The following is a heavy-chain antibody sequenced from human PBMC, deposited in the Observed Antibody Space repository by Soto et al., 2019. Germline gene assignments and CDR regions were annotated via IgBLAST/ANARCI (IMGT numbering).Heavy chain of an antibody. D-gene: IGHD1-7*01. CDR1: EFTFSSIW. J-gene: IGHJ6*03. Sequence: PGGPLSSSFQASEFTFSSIWMSWVRQAPGKGLEWVANIKQDGSEKYYVDSVKGRFTISRDNAKNSLYLQMNSLRAEDTAVYYCAMPVGLTGTTGDYMDVWGKGTTVTVSS. CDR2: IKQDGSEK. V-gene: IGHV3-7*01. CDR3: AMPVGLTGTTGDYMDV.